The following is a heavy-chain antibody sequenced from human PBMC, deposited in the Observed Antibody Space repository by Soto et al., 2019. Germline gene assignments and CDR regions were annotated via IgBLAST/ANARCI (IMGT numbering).Heavy chain of an antibody. CDR1: GGSFSGYY. Sequence: SETLSLTCAVYGGSFSGYYWSWVRQPPGKGLEWIGEINHSGSTNYNPSLKSRVTISVDTSKNQFSLKLSSVTAADTAVYYCARERFGVVNYYYYGMDVWGQGTTVTVSS. V-gene: IGHV4-34*01. J-gene: IGHJ6*02. CDR2: INHSGST. D-gene: IGHD3-3*01. CDR3: ARERFGVVNYYYYGMDV.